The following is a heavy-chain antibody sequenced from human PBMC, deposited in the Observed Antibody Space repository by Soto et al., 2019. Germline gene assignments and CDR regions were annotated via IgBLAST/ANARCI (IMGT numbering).Heavy chain of an antibody. D-gene: IGHD2-15*01. CDR1: GGSFSDYY. CDR2: INHSGST. J-gene: IGHJ1*01. Sequence: SETLSLTCAVYGGSFSDYYWSWIRQPPGKGLEWIGEINHSGSTNYNLSLKSRVTISVDTPKNQFSLKLSSVTAADTAVYYCARGKDIVVVVTAEYFQHWGQGALVTVS. CDR3: ARGKDIVVVVTAEYFQH. V-gene: IGHV4-34*01.